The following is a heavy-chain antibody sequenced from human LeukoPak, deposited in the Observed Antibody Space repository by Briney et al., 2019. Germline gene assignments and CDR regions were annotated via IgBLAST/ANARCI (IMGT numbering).Heavy chain of an antibody. CDR1: GFTFSNYA. D-gene: IGHD1-26*01. Sequence: GGSLRLSCAASGFTFSNYAMIWVRQAPEKGLEWVSAITGSGGGTYYADSVKGRFTISRDNAKNSLYLQMNSLRAEDTAVYYCAWGGSYDAFDIWGQGTMVTVSS. J-gene: IGHJ3*02. V-gene: IGHV3-23*01. CDR3: AWGGSYDAFDI. CDR2: ITGSGGGT.